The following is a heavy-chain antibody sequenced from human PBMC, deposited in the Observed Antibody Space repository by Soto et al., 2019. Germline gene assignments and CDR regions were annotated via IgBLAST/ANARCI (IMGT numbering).Heavy chain of an antibody. CDR2: IYYSGST. D-gene: IGHD2-15*01. CDR1: GGSISSYY. CDR3: ARGTYCSGGSCYSYGMDV. J-gene: IGHJ6*02. V-gene: IGHV4-59*01. Sequence: QVQLQESGPGLVKPSETLSLTCTVSGGSISSYYWSWIRQPPGKGLEWMGYIYYSGSTNYSPSLKSRVTISVDTSKNQFSLKLSSVTAADTAVYYCARGTYCSGGSCYSYGMDVWGQGTTVTVSS.